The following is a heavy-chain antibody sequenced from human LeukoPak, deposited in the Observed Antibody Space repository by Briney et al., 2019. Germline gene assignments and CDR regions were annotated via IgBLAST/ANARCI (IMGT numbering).Heavy chain of an antibody. Sequence: QPGGSLRLSCAASGFNFRNHAMSWVRQASGKGLEWVSVISGSGGSTYYGDSVKGRFTISRDNSKNTLYLQMNSLRAADTAVYFCAKAMTSVVTPGASWGQGTLVTVSS. CDR1: GFNFRNHA. J-gene: IGHJ5*02. V-gene: IGHV3-23*01. CDR3: AKAMTSVVTPGAS. CDR2: ISGSGGST. D-gene: IGHD4-23*01.